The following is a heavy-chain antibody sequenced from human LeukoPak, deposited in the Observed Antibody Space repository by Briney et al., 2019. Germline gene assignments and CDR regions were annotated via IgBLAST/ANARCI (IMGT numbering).Heavy chain of an antibody. CDR3: ASPYYYDGSSYYHFFDH. D-gene: IGHD3-22*01. CDR2: ISYDGTTK. J-gene: IGHJ4*02. CDR1: GFTFSSYG. V-gene: IGHV3-30*19. Sequence: GGSLRLSCAASGFTFSSYGMHWVRQAPGKGLEWVTVISYDGTTKYYADSVKGRFTISRDNSRNTLYLQMNNLRTEDTAVYYCASPYYYDGSSYYHFFDHWGQGTLVTVSS.